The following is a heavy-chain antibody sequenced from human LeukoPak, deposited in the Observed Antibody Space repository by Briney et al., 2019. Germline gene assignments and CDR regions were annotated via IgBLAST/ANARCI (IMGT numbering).Heavy chain of an antibody. CDR1: GFTFGDYA. CDR3: ARDHDYYFDY. CDR2: ISSSSSTI. D-gene: IGHD1-1*01. J-gene: IGHJ4*02. V-gene: IGHV3-48*02. Sequence: GGSLRLSCTASGFTFGDYAMSWVRQAPGKGLEWVSYISSSSSTIYYADSVKGRFTISRDNAKNSLYLQMNSLRDEDTAVYYCARDHDYYFDYWGQGTLVTVSS.